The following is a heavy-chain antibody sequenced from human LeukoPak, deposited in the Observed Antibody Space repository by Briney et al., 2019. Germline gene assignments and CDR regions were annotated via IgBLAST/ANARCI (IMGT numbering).Heavy chain of an antibody. CDR1: GFALSNYP. CDR3: ARTYDFGRGPPGDAFDN. CDR2: IDARSGIT. D-gene: IGHD3-3*01. J-gene: IGHJ3*02. Sequence: PGGSLRLSCAASGFALSNYPMGWVRQAPGKGLEWVSYIDARSGITYYADSVQGRFTISRDDARESVFLQMDGLRVDDTAVYYCARTYDFGRGPPGDAFDNWGPGTWVIVSA. V-gene: IGHV3-48*01.